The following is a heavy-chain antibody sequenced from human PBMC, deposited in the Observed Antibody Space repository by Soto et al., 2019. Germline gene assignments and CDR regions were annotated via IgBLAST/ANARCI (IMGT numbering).Heavy chain of an antibody. CDR1: GFTFNSYG. CDR3: AKDRTVSYFDY. Sequence: PGGSLRLSCAASGFTFNSYGMHWVRQAPGKGLEWVAVISYDGSNKYYADSVKGRFTISRDNSKNTLYLQMNSLRTEDTAVYYCAKDRTVSYFDYWGQGTLVTGSS. J-gene: IGHJ4*02. V-gene: IGHV3-30*18. CDR2: ISYDGSNK. D-gene: IGHD4-17*01.